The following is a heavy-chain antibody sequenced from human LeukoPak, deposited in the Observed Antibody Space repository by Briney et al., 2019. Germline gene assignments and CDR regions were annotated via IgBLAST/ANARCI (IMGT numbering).Heavy chain of an antibody. CDR3: ARGGPGDPFDWYFDL. Sequence: SQTLSLTCAISGDSVSSKSAAWNWFRQSPSRGLEWLGRTYYRSKRYNDFAVSVKSRIAINPDTSKNQFSLQSNSVTPEDTAVYYCARGGPGDPFDWYFDLWGRGTLVTVSS. V-gene: IGHV6-1*01. J-gene: IGHJ2*01. CDR1: GDSVSSKSAA. CDR2: TYYRSKRYN. D-gene: IGHD3-16*01.